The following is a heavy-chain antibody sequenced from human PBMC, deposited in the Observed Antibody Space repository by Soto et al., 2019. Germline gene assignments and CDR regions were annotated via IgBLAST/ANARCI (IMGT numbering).Heavy chain of an antibody. CDR2: IYYSGST. CDR3: ARDGSGTFDY. CDR1: GGSISSYY. D-gene: IGHD3-10*01. V-gene: IGHV4-59*01. J-gene: IGHJ4*02. Sequence: QVQLQESGPGLVKPSETLSLTCTVSGGSISSYYWSWIRQPPGKGLEWIGYIYYSGSTNYNPSLKSRVTISVDTSKNQFSLKLSSVTAADTAVYYCARDGSGTFDYWGQGTLVTVSS.